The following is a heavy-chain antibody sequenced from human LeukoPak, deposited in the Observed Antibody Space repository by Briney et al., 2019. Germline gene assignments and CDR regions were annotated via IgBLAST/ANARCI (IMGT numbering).Heavy chain of an antibody. J-gene: IGHJ2*01. CDR1: GXTFTNAW. Sequence: GGSLRLSCAASGXTFTNAWMSWVRQAPGRGREWVGRIKSKTDGGTTDYAAPVKDRFTISRDDSKNTLYLQMNSLKAEDTAVYYCTTGAYDILTGYYHWYFDLWGRGTLVTVSS. CDR2: IKSKTDGGTT. CDR3: TTGAYDILTGYYHWYFDL. D-gene: IGHD3-9*01. V-gene: IGHV3-15*01.